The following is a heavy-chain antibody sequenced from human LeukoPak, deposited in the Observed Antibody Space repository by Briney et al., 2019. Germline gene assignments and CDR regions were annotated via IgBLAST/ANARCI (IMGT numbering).Heavy chain of an antibody. V-gene: IGHV3-49*03. J-gene: IGHJ4*02. CDR2: IRRKLDGGTA. CDR1: GFTFGDYL. CDR3: SRSSGWLSVY. Sequence: GGPLRLSCTASGFTFGDYLMSWFRRAPGKGLEWIGFIRRKLDGGTAEYAASVKGRFTISRDDSTSIAYLQMNSLKTEDTAVYYCSRSSGWLSVYWGQGTLVTVSS. D-gene: IGHD6-19*01.